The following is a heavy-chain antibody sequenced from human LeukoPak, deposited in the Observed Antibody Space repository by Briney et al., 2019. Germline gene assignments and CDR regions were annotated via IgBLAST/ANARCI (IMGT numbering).Heavy chain of an antibody. V-gene: IGHV4-61*05. CDR1: GDSISSSRYY. Sequence: PSETLSLTCTVSGDSISSSRYYWGWIRQPPGKGLEWIAYISYSGSTSYSPSLKSRDTISVDTSKNQFSLRLSSVTAADTALYYCARGYKPASGKDGAFDNWGQGAMVTVSS. CDR3: ARGYKPASGKDGAFDN. CDR2: ISYSGST. J-gene: IGHJ3*02. D-gene: IGHD6-13*01.